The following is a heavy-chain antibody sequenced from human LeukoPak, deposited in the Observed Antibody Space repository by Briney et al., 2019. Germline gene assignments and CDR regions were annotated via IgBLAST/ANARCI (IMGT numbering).Heavy chain of an antibody. CDR2: IKQDVSEK. D-gene: IGHD1-26*01. CDR3: AREFSGSNYGFPFDY. V-gene: IGHV3-7*01. CDR1: GFTFNTYW. Sequence: GGSLRLSCAASGFTFNTYWMNWVRQAPGKGLEWVANIKQDVSEKYYVDSVRGRFTISRDNAKNSLYLQMNGLRAEDTAVYYCAREFSGSNYGFPFDYWGQGTLVTVSS. J-gene: IGHJ4*02.